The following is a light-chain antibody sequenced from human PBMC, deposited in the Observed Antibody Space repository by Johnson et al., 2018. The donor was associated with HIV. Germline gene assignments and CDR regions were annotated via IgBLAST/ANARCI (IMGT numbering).Light chain of an antibody. V-gene: IGLV1-51*01. CDR2: DNN. CDR1: SSNIGNNY. Sequence: QSVLTQAPSVSAAPGQKVTISCSGSSSNIGNNYVSWYQQLPGTAPKLLIYDNNKRPSGIPDRFSGSKSGTSATLGITGLQTGDEADYYCGTWDSSLRAGGGYGFGNGTKVTVL. J-gene: IGLJ1*01. CDR3: GTWDSSLRAGGGYG.